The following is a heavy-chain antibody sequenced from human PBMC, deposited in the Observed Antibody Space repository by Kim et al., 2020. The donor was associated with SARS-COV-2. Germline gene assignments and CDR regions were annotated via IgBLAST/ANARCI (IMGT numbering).Heavy chain of an antibody. Sequence: GGSLRLSCAASGFTVSSNYMSWVRQAPGKGLEWVSVIYSGGSTYYADSVKGRFTISRDNSKNTLYLQMNSLRAEDTAVYYCARDAPVTIFGVVTNYYGMDVWGQGTTVTVSS. CDR3: ARDAPVTIFGVVTNYYGMDV. J-gene: IGHJ6*02. CDR1: GFTVSSNY. V-gene: IGHV3-53*01. CDR2: IYSGGST. D-gene: IGHD3-3*01.